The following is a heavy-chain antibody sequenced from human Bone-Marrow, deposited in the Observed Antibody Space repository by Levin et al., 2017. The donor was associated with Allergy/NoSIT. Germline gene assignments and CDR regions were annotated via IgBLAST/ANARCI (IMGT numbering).Heavy chain of an antibody. CDR1: GFTFSSYS. V-gene: IGHV3-21*01. D-gene: IGHD6-13*01. J-gene: IGHJ5*02. CDR2: ISSSSSYI. CDR3: ARDGGNSSSWYETLLGWFDP. Sequence: SGGSLRLSCAASGFTFSSYSMNWVRQAPGKGLEWVSSISSSSSYIYYADSVKGRFTISRDNAKNSLYLQMNSLRAEDTAVYYCARDGGNSSSWYETLLGWFDPWGQGTLVTVSS.